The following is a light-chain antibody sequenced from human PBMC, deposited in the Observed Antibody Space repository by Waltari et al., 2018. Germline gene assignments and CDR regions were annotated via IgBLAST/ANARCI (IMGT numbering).Light chain of an antibody. Sequence: PLHRKGNNILNWVHRRPGRSPGRLIYKMSRREAGVPERFSGSGSGTQFTLKISRVEAEDVGVYYCMQGSHWPRTFGQGTKLEI. V-gene: IGKV2-30*02. CDR2: KMS. CDR1: PLHRKGNNI. CDR3: MQGSHWPRT. J-gene: IGKJ2*01.